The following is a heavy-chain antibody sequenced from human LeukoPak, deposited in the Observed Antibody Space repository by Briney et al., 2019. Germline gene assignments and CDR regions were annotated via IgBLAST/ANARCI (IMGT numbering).Heavy chain of an antibody. Sequence: ASVKVSCKASGYTFTSYDINWVRQATGQGLEWMGWMNPNSGNTGYAQKFQGRVTMTRNTSISTAYMELSSLRSEDTAVYYCARGADCSGGSCCPNWFDPWGQGTLVTVSS. D-gene: IGHD2-15*01. V-gene: IGHV1-8*01. CDR3: ARGADCSGGSCCPNWFDP. CDR2: MNPNSGNT. CDR1: GYTFTSYD. J-gene: IGHJ5*02.